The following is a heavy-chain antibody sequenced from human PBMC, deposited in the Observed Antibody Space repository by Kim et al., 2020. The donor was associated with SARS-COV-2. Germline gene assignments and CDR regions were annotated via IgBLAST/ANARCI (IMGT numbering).Heavy chain of an antibody. V-gene: IGHV4-61*01. CDR3: ARLVGSGSVYYYYYYGMDV. D-gene: IGHD3-10*01. J-gene: IGHJ6*02. CDR1: GGSVRSGSYY. CDR2: IYYSGST. Sequence: SETLSLTCTVSGGSVRSGSYYWSWIRQPPGKGLEWIGYIYYSGSTNYNPSLKSRVTISVDTSKNQFSLKLSSVTAADTAVYYCARLVGSGSVYYYYYYGMDVWGQGTTVTVSS.